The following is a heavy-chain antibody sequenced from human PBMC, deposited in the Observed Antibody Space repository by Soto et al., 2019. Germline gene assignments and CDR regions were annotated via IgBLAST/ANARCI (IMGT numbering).Heavy chain of an antibody. CDR2: ISVYNGNS. CDR1: GYIFTSYG. Sequence: QVQLVQSGSEVKRPGASVTVSCKASGYIFTSYGITWVRQAPGQGLEWMGWISVYNGNSYYAQNLQGRVTMTTDTSTSTAYMERRSLRPDDTAVYYCARDWDSYGSGSDYGAWHWGQGTLVTVSS. D-gene: IGHD3-10*01. CDR3: ARDWDSYGSGSDYGAWH. J-gene: IGHJ4*02. V-gene: IGHV1-18*04.